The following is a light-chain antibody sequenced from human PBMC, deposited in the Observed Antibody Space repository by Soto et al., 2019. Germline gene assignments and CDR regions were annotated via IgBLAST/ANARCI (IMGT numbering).Light chain of an antibody. J-gene: IGKJ1*01. CDR2: AAS. V-gene: IGKV1-39*01. CDR3: QQSYSTPRT. CDR1: QSISSY. Sequence: DIPMTQSPSSLSASVGDRVTITCRASQSISSYLNWYQQKPGKAPKLLIYAASSLQSGVPSRFSGSGSGTDCPLSISRLQPEDFATYYCQQSYSTPRTFGQGTKVEIK.